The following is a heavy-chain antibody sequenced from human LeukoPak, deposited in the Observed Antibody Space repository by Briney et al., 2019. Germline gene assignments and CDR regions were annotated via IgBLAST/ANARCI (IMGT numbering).Heavy chain of an antibody. V-gene: IGHV3-23*01. CDR3: AKKWGVGTTTLDYFDY. CDR1: GFTFSSYA. Sequence: PEGSLRLSCAASGFTFSSYAMNWVRQAPGKGLEWVSGISGSGGSTYYADSVKGRFTISRDNSKNTLYLQMNSLTDEDTAVYYCAKKWGVGTTTLDYFDYWGQGTLVTVSS. D-gene: IGHD1-26*01. CDR2: ISGSGGST. J-gene: IGHJ4*02.